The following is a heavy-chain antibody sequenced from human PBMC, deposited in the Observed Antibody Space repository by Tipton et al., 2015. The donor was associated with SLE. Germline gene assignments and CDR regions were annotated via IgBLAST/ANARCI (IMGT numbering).Heavy chain of an antibody. J-gene: IGHJ6*02. CDR1: GGSISSGSYY. V-gene: IGHV4-61*10. CDR3: ARAYGSGRPIYYYYYGMDV. D-gene: IGHD3-10*01. Sequence: GLVKPSETLSLTCTVSGGSISSGSYYWSWIRQPAGKGLEWIGYIYYSGSTNYNPSLKSRVTISVDTSKNQFSLELSSVTAADTAVYFCARAYGSGRPIYYYYYGMDVWGQGTTVTVSS. CDR2: IYYSGST.